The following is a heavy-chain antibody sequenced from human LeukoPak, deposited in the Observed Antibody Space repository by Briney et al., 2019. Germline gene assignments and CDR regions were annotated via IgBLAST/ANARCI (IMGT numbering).Heavy chain of an antibody. CDR3: AKDEAHNYYGSGVFDY. Sequence: GGSLRLSCAASGFTFSSYGMHWVRQAPGTGLEWVAFIRYDGSNKYYADSVKGRFTISRDNSKNTLYLQMNSLRAEDTAVYYCAKDEAHNYYGSGVFDYWGQGTLVTVSS. V-gene: IGHV3-30*02. D-gene: IGHD3-10*01. J-gene: IGHJ4*02. CDR2: IRYDGSNK. CDR1: GFTFSSYG.